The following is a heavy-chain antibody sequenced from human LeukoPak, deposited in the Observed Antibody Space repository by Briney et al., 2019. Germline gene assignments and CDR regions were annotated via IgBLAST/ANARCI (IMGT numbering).Heavy chain of an antibody. J-gene: IGHJ5*02. Sequence: SETLSLTCTVSGGSISSSSYYWGWIRQPPGKGLEWIGSIYYSGSTYYNPSLKSRVTISVDTSKNQFSLKLSSVTAADTAVYYCARHLPNFLVRGAPCWFDPWGQGTLVTVSS. CDR1: GGSISSSSYY. D-gene: IGHD3-10*01. CDR2: IYYSGST. V-gene: IGHV4-39*01. CDR3: ARHLPNFLVRGAPCWFDP.